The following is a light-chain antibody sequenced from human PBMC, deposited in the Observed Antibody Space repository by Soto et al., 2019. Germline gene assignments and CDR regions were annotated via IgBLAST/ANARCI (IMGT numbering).Light chain of an antibody. J-gene: IGKJ2*01. CDR1: QSILSRD. CDR2: GAS. Sequence: EIVLTQSPGTLSLSPGERATLSCRASQSILSRDLAWYQQKRGQAPRLLIYGASSRATGIPDRFSGSGSGTDFTLTINRLEPEDFAVYDCQQYDTFGQGTKLEIK. CDR3: QQYDT. V-gene: IGKV3-20*01.